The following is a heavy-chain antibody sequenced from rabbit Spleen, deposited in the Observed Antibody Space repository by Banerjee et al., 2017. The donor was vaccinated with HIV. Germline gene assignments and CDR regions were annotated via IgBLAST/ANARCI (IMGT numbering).Heavy chain of an antibody. CDR3: AIDLKVVIGLNFGW. CDR1: GFSYSSNYY. J-gene: IGHJ3*01. CDR2: ISDRSGRT. D-gene: IGHD4-1*01. V-gene: IGHV1S45*01. Sequence: QEQLVESGGGLVKPGASLTLTCKASGFSYSSNYYMCWVRQAPGKGLEWIGCISDRSGRTDYATWSKGRCTISKTASTTVTLQMTSLTAADTATYFCAIDLKVVIGLNFGWWGQGTLVTVS.